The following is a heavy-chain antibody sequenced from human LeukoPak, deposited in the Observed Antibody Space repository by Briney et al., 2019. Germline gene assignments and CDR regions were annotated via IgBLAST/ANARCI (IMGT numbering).Heavy chain of an antibody. D-gene: IGHD1-26*01. CDR1: GFTFSSYS. CDR2: ISSSGSYI. CDR3: ASPPGGH. V-gene: IGHV3-21*01. Sequence: GGSLRLSCAASGFTFSSYSMNWVRQAPGKGLEWVSSISSSGSYIYYADSVKGRFTIPRDNAKNSLYLQMNGLRAEDTAVYYCASPPGGHWGQGTLVTVSS. J-gene: IGHJ4*02.